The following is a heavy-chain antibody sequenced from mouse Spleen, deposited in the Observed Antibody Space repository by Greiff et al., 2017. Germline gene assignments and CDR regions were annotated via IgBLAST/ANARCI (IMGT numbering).Heavy chain of an antibody. CDR3: ARNRYRYPYYAMDY. J-gene: IGHJ4*01. V-gene: IGHV5-6-2*01. CDR2: INSNGGST. Sequence: SGGGLVKPGGSLKLSCAASGFTFSSYAMSWVRQTPEKRLEWVAAINSNGGSTYYPDTVKDRFTISRDNAKNTLYLQMSSLRSEDTALYYCARNRYRYPYYAMDYWGQGTSVTVSS. CDR1: GFTFSSYA. D-gene: IGHD2-14*01.